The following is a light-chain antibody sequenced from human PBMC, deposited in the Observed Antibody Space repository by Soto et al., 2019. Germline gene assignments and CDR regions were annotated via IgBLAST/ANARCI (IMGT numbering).Light chain of an antibody. V-gene: IGLV2-14*01. Sequence: QSVLTQPASVSGSPGQSITISCTGTSSDVGGYNYVSWYQQYPGKAPKLIIYEVTNRPSGISYRFSGSKSGNTASLTISGLQAEDEADYYCSSHTSSNTRVFGTGTKVTVL. CDR3: SSHTSSNTRV. CDR1: SSDVGGYNY. CDR2: EVT. J-gene: IGLJ1*01.